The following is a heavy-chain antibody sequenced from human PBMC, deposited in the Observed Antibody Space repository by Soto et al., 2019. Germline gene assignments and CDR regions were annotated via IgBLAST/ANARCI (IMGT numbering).Heavy chain of an antibody. CDR3: AKNYYFDN. CDR2: INVHGGST. Sequence: EVHLLESGGGLVQTGGSLRLSCAASGFTFSSYAMSWVRQAPGKGLEGVSSINVHGGSTNYGDSVKGRLTMSRDDSKSMVFLQMDSLRADDTAVYYCAKNYYFDNWGQGTLIIVSS. J-gene: IGHJ4*02. V-gene: IGHV3-23*01. CDR1: GFTFSSYA.